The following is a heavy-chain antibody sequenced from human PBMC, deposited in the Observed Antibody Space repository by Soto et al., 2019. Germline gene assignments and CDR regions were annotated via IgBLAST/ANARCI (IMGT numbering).Heavy chain of an antibody. V-gene: IGHV3-30-3*01. Sequence: VGSLRLSCAASGFTFSSYAMHWVRQAPGKGLEWVAVISYDGSNKYYADSVKGRFTISRDNSKNTLYLQMNSLRAEDTAVYYCARAKTPLWFGEYNWFDPWGQGTLVTVSS. J-gene: IGHJ5*02. CDR3: ARAKTPLWFGEYNWFDP. CDR1: GFTFSSYA. D-gene: IGHD3-10*01. CDR2: ISYDGSNK.